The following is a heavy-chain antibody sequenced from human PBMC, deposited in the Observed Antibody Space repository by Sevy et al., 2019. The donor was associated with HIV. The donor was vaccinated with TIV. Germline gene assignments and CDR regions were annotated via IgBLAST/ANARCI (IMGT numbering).Heavy chain of an antibody. Sequence: SETLSLTCSVSGGSISGSTYYWGWIRQPPGKGLEWIGSIYYSGSTYYNPSLKSRVTISVDTSKNQFSLKLSSVTAADTAVYYCAKTGTCGHYLDDFNIWGQGTMVTVSS. D-gene: IGHD2-21*02. CDR3: AKTGTCGHYLDDFNI. CDR2: IYYSGST. CDR1: GGSISGSTYY. J-gene: IGHJ3*02. V-gene: IGHV4-39*01.